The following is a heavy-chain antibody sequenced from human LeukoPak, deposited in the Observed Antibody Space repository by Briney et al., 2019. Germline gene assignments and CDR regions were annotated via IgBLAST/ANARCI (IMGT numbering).Heavy chain of an antibody. J-gene: IGHJ4*02. V-gene: IGHV1-18*01. CDR1: GYTFTSYG. Sequence: GASVKVSCKASGYTFTSYGISWVRQAPGQGLEWMGWISAYNGNTNYAQKLQGRVTMTTDTSTSTAYMELRSLRSDDTAVYYCARVTTGYYYGYFDYWGQGTLVTVSS. D-gene: IGHD3-22*01. CDR2: ISAYNGNT. CDR3: ARVTTGYYYGYFDY.